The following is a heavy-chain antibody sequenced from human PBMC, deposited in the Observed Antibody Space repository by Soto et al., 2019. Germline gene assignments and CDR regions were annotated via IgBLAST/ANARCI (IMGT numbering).Heavy chain of an antibody. CDR3: ARARITTVVTASYSVDY. CDR1: GFTFSSYG. Sequence: QVQLVESGGGVVQPGRSLRLSCAASGFTFSSYGMHWVRQAPGEGLEWVAVIWYDGSNKYYADSVKGRFTISRDNSKNTLYLQMNSLRAEDTAVYYCARARITTVVTASYSVDYWGQGTLVTVSS. D-gene: IGHD4-17*01. CDR2: IWYDGSNK. V-gene: IGHV3-33*01. J-gene: IGHJ4*02.